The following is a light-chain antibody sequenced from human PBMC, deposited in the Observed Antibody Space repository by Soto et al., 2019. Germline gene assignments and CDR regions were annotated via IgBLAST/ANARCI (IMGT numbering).Light chain of an antibody. CDR2: YDS. CDR1: NIGSKS. J-gene: IGLJ1*01. V-gene: IGLV3-21*04. CDR3: QVWDSSSDHYV. Sequence: SSELTQPTSVSVAPGKTARITCGGNNIGSKSVHWYQQKPGQAPVLVIYYDSDRPSGIPERFSGSNSGNTATLTISRVEAGDEADYYCQVWDSSSDHYVFGTGTKLTVL.